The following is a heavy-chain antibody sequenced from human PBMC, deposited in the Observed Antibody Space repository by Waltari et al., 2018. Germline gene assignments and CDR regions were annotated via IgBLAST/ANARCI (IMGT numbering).Heavy chain of an antibody. V-gene: IGHV3-7*01. D-gene: IGHD4-4*01. CDR3: AKRKISVTSSGPFDY. Sequence: EVQLVESGGGLVQPGGSLRLSCAASGFSFSSYWMSWVRQAPGKGLELGANIKDSGSEKDYVDSVKGRYTISRDNAKNSLSLQMNSLRAEDTAVYYCAKRKISVTSSGPFDYWGQGNLVTVSP. J-gene: IGHJ4*02. CDR2: IKDSGSEK. CDR1: GFSFSSYW.